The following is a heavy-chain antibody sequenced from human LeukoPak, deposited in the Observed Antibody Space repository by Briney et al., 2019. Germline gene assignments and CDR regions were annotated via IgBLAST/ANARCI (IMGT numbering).Heavy chain of an antibody. D-gene: IGHD3-16*01. CDR1: RFAFSSYW. CDR3: SRSQFDD. Sequence: GGSLRLSCAASRFAFSSYWMLWLRQAPGKGLVWVLRINGDGTITTYADFVKGRFTISRDNPENILYLQMHSLRAEDTAIYYCSRSQFDDWGQAILVTVSS. CDR2: INGDGTIT. V-gene: IGHV3-74*01. J-gene: IGHJ4*02.